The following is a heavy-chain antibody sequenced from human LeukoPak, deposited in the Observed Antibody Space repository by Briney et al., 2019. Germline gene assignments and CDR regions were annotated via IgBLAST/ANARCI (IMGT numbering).Heavy chain of an antibody. CDR3: ARSDYGGNYFDY. Sequence: PGGSLRLSCAASGFTFDDYGMSWVRQAPGKGLEWVSGINWNGGSTGYADSVKGRFTISRDNAKNSLYLQMNSPRAEDTALYHCARSDYGGNYFDYWGQGTLVTVSS. J-gene: IGHJ4*02. D-gene: IGHD4-23*01. CDR2: INWNGGST. CDR1: GFTFDDYG. V-gene: IGHV3-20*01.